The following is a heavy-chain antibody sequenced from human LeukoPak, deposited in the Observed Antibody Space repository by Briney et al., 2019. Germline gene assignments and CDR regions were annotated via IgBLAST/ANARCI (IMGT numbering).Heavy chain of an antibody. Sequence: SETLSLTCTVSGGSTGSDYWSWIRQPPGKGLEWIAYVYYSGVTSYNPSLKSRVAISIDTSKNQFSLNLTSVTAADTAVYYCARLSLHCSGGSCYRGAFDSWGQGTLVTVSS. CDR1: GGSTGSDY. CDR2: VYYSGVT. J-gene: IGHJ4*02. V-gene: IGHV4-59*08. D-gene: IGHD2-15*01. CDR3: ARLSLHCSGGSCYRGAFDS.